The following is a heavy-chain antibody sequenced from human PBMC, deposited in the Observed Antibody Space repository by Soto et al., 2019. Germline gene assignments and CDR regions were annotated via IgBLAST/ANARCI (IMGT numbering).Heavy chain of an antibody. D-gene: IGHD6-19*01. CDR1: GGSISSSNW. CDR2: IYHSGST. J-gene: IGHJ4*02. V-gene: IGHV4-4*02. Sequence: QVQLQESGPGLVKPSGTLSLTCAVSGGSISSSNWWSWVRQPPGKGLEWIGEIYHSGSTNYNPSLKNRVTISVDKSMIQFSLKLSSVTAAYTAVYYCARDLGWLVDDYWGQGTLVTVSS. CDR3: ARDLGWLVDDY.